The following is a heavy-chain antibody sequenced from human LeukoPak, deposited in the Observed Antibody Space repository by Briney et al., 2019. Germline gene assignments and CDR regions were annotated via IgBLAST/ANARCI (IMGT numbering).Heavy chain of an antibody. V-gene: IGHV3-33*01. D-gene: IGHD3-22*01. CDR2: IWYDGSKK. J-gene: IGHJ3*02. CDR1: GFTFSIYG. CDR3: ARAQDYDSSGYVDAFDM. Sequence: GGSLRLSCAASGFTFSIYGMHWVRQAPAKGLEWGAVIWYDGSKKYYADSVKGRFPISRDNSKNTLYLQMNSLRVEDTAVYYCARAQDYDSSGYVDAFDMWGQGTMVTVSS.